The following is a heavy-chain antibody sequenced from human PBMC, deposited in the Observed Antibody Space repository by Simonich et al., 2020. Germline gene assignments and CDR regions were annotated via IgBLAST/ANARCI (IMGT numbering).Heavy chain of an antibody. CDR3: AREGFDY. V-gene: IGHV1-2*07. Sequence: QVQLVQSGAEVKKPGASVKVSCKASGYTFTGYYMHWVQQAPGQGLECMGENNPNRGGTNYAHKFKGRVTMTRDTSISTADMELSRLRSDETAVYYCAREGFDYWGQGTLVTVSS. J-gene: IGHJ4*02. CDR1: GYTFTGYY. CDR2: NNPNRGGT.